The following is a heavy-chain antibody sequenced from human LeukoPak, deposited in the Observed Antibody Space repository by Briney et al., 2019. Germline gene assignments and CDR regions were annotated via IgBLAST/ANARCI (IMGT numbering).Heavy chain of an antibody. V-gene: IGHV1-18*01. CDR2: ISAYNGNT. Sequence: GASVKVSCKASGYTFSSYGISWVRQAPGQGLEWMGWISAYNGNTNYAQKHRGRVTMTTDTSTSTAYMEVRSLRSDDTAIYYCARQVDTSMALPDYCGQGTLVTVSS. CDR1: GYTFSSYG. CDR3: ARQVDTSMALPDY. J-gene: IGHJ4*02. D-gene: IGHD5-18*01.